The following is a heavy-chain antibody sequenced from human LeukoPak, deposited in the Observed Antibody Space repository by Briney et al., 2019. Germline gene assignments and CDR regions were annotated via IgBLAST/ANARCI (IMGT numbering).Heavy chain of an antibody. D-gene: IGHD4-23*01. CDR1: GFTFSSYG. CDR3: ARDEGPPASLTTVVPFDY. J-gene: IGHJ4*02. V-gene: IGHV3-33*01. CDR2: TWYDGSNK. Sequence: GSLRPSRAASGFTFSSYGMHWVRQAPGKGLEWVAVTWYDGSNKYYADSVKGRFTISRDNSKNTLYLQMNSLRAEDTAVYYCARDEGPPASLTTVVPFDYWGQGTLVTVSS.